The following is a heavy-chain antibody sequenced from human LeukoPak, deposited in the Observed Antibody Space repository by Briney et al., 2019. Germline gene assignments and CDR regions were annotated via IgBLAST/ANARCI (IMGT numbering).Heavy chain of an antibody. J-gene: IGHJ5*02. D-gene: IGHD3-10*01. CDR2: INHSGST. V-gene: IGHV4-34*01. CDR3: ARWGSGSYYGNWFDP. CDR1: GGSFSGYY. Sequence: PSETLSLTCAVYGGSFSGYYWSWIRQPPGKGLEWIGEINHSGSTNYNPSLKSRVTISVDTSKNQFSLKLSSVTAADTAVYYCARWGSGSYYGNWFDPWGQGTLVTVSS.